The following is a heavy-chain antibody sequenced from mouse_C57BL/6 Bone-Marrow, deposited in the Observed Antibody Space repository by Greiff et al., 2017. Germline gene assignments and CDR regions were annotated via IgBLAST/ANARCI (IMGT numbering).Heavy chain of an antibody. Sequence: EVKVVESGGGLVQPGGSLTLSCAASGFTFSDYYMYWVRQTPEKRLEWVAYISNGGGSTYYPDTVKGRFTISRDNAKNTLYLQMSRLKSEDTAMYYCARGVGDEAWFAYWGQGTLVTVSA. CDR1: GFTFSDYY. V-gene: IGHV5-12*01. D-gene: IGHD1-1*01. CDR2: ISNGGGST. J-gene: IGHJ3*01. CDR3: ARGVGDEAWFAY.